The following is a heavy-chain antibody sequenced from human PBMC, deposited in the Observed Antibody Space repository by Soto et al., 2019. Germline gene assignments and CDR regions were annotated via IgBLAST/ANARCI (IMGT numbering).Heavy chain of an antibody. CDR1: GGSISSNY. V-gene: IGHV4-59*01. Sequence: SETLSLTCTVSGGSISSNYWSWIRQPPGKGLEWIAYIYYSGSTYYNPSLKSRVTISVDTSKNQFSLKLSSVTAADTAVYYCARSTGRKWIQSTKPSYYFDFWGQGTLVTVSS. D-gene: IGHD5-18*01. CDR3: ARSTGRKWIQSTKPSYYFDF. J-gene: IGHJ4*02. CDR2: IYYSGST.